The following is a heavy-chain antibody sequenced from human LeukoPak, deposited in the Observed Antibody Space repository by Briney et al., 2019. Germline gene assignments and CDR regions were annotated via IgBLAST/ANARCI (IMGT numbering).Heavy chain of an antibody. CDR1: GGSISSYY. V-gene: IGHV4-59*01. J-gene: IGHJ4*02. Sequence: TETLSLTCTVSGGSISSYYWSWIRQPPGKGLEWIGYIYYSGSTNYNPSLKSRVTISVDTSKNQFSLKLSSVTAADTAVYYCARDSGSHDYWGQGTLVTVSS. CDR3: ARDSGSHDY. CDR2: IYYSGST. D-gene: IGHD1-26*01.